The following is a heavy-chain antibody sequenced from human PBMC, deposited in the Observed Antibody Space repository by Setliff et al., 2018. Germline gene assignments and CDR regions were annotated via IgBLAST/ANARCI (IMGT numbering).Heavy chain of an antibody. CDR3: ARFQYSSGGYGGSYQYRYMDV. V-gene: IGHV4-4*08. CDR2: IDTSGST. Sequence: PSETLSLTCTVSGGSINNYYWSWIRQSPGKGLEWIGYIDTSGSTDYNPSLKSRVTISVDTSKNQLSLKLSSVTAADTAVYYCARFQYSSGGYGGSYQYRYMDVWGKGTTVTVSS. CDR1: GGSINNYY. D-gene: IGHD6-19*01. J-gene: IGHJ6*03.